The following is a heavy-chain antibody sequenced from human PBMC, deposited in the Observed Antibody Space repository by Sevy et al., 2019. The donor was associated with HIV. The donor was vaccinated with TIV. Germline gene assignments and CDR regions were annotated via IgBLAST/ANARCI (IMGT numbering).Heavy chain of an antibody. J-gene: IGHJ4*02. CDR2: IKRKAKNYAT. V-gene: IGHV3-73*01. D-gene: IGHD1-26*01. CDR1: GFSFSGST. Sequence: GGSLRLSCAASGFSFSGSTMHWVRQTSGKGLEWVGRIKRKAKNYATTYLESVKGRFTISRDDSKNTAYLKMDSLKTEVTAVYYWSGRVGVLDYWGQGTPVTVSS. CDR3: SGRVGVLDY.